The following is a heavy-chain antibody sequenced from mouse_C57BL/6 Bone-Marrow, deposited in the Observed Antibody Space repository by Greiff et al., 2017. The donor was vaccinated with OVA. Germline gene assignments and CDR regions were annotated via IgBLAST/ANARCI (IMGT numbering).Heavy chain of an antibody. V-gene: IGHV1-69*01. CDR1: GYTFTSYW. Sequence: QVQLQQPGAELVMPGASVKLSCKASGYTFTSYWMHWVKQRPGQGLEWLGVIDPSDSYTYYNQLFKGKSILTVDKSSSTAYMQLSSLTSEDSAVYYCARHGTLYDNYVYYYAMDYWGQGTSVTVSS. CDR2: IDPSDSYT. J-gene: IGHJ4*01. D-gene: IGHD2-1*01. CDR3: ARHGTLYDNYVYYYAMDY.